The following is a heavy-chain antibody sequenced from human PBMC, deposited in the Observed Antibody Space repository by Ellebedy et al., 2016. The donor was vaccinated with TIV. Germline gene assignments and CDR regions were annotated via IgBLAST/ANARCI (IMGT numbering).Heavy chain of an antibody. V-gene: IGHV4-61*08. J-gene: IGHJ4*02. Sequence: MPSETLSLTCTVSGGSISSGDYSWSWIRQPPGKGLEWIGYIYYSGSTNYNPSLKSRVTISVDTSKNQFSLNLSSVTAADTAVYYCARVSRYFEYWGQGILVPVSS. CDR3: ARVSRYFEY. CDR1: GGSISSGDYS. CDR2: IYYSGST.